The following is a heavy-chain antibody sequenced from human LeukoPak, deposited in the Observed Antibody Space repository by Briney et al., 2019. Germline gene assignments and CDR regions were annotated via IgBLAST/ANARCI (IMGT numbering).Heavy chain of an antibody. V-gene: IGHV3-23*01. D-gene: IGHD2-2*01. CDR3: APKPVPAALNDAFDI. Sequence: PGGSLRLSCGASGFTFSSYAMSWVRQAPGKGLEWVSAISGSGGSTYYADSVKGRFTISRDNSKNTLYLQMNSLRAEDTAVYYCAPKPVPAALNDAFDIWGQGTMVTVSS. J-gene: IGHJ3*02. CDR2: ISGSGGST. CDR1: GFTFSSYA.